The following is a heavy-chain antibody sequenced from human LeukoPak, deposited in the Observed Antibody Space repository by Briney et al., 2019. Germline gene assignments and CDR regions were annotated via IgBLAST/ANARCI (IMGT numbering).Heavy chain of an antibody. Sequence: SETLSLTCTVSGGSISSYYWSWIRQPAGKGLEWIGRIYTSGSTNYNPSLKSRVTMSVDTSKNQFSLKLSSVTAADTAVYYCARVVVHYDSSGYLTYIDYWGQGTLVTVSP. V-gene: IGHV4-4*07. J-gene: IGHJ4*02. CDR2: IYTSGST. CDR1: GGSISSYY. D-gene: IGHD3-22*01. CDR3: ARVVVHYDSSGYLTYIDY.